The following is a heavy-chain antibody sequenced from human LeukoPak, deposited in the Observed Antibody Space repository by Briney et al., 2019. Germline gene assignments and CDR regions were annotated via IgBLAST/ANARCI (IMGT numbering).Heavy chain of an antibody. Sequence: PGGSLRLSCAASGFTFSSYSMNWVRQAPGKGLEWVSYISSSSSTIYYADSVKGRFTISRDNANNALFLQMKGLRVEDTAVYYCSSHPSVLDLDCWGQGAMVTVSS. CDR1: GFTFSSYS. D-gene: IGHD2/OR15-2a*01. CDR3: SSHPSVLDLDC. J-gene: IGHJ4*02. V-gene: IGHV3-48*04. CDR2: ISSSSSTI.